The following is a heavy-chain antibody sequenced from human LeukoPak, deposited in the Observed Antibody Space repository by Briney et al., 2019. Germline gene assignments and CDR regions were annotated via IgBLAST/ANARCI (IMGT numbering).Heavy chain of an antibody. V-gene: IGHV1-18*01. CDR2: ISAYNGNT. CDR3: ARVYLSGDTALYYGMDV. J-gene: IGHJ6*02. CDR1: GYTFTSYG. Sequence: ASVKVSCKASGYTFTSYGISWVRQAPGQGLEWMGWISAYNGNTNYAQKLQGRVTMTRNTSISTAYMELSSLRSEDTAVYYCARVYLSGDTALYYGMDVWGQGTTVTVSS. D-gene: IGHD5-18*01.